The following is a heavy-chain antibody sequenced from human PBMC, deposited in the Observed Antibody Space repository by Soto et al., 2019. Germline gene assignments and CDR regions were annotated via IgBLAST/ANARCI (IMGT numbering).Heavy chain of an antibody. D-gene: IGHD7-27*01. CDR1: GFMFDSYA. V-gene: IGHV3-48*02. CDR3: TNSTDSASWGVDF. J-gene: IGHJ4*02. Sequence: EVQLVESGGGLVQPGGSLRLSCVASGFMFDSYAMNWVRQAPGKGLEWVSDISPGGDRIYYAESVKGRITISRDNPRNFLSLHRNPLSDEDTAVYYCTNSTDSASWGVDFWGRGTLVTVS. CDR2: ISPGGDRI.